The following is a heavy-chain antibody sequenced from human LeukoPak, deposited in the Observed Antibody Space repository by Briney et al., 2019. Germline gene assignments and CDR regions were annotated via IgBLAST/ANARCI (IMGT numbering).Heavy chain of an antibody. J-gene: IGHJ4*02. V-gene: IGHV3-7*01. CDR3: ARDIPSGFYTPDY. D-gene: IGHD5-12*01. CDR2: IETDGDEK. CDR1: GFTFSDYW. Sequence: PGGSLILSCVASGFTFSDYWMSWVRPAPGMGLEWVANIETDGDEKNYVDSVKGRFTISRDNARNSLYLQMNSLRVEDTAVYYCARDIPSGFYTPDYWGRGTLVTVSS.